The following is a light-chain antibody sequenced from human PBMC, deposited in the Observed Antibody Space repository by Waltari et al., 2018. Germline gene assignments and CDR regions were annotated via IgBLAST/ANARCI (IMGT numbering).Light chain of an antibody. CDR2: DSS. CDR1: QSVGGY. Sequence: EVVLTQSPATLSLSPGDRATLSCRASQSVGGYLAWYQHKPGQAPRLLIYDSSYRATGIPTRFSGSGYGTDFTLTISSLEADDFAIYYCQQRSNGPPWAFGQGTRVEV. V-gene: IGKV3-11*01. J-gene: IGKJ1*01. CDR3: QQRSNGPPWA.